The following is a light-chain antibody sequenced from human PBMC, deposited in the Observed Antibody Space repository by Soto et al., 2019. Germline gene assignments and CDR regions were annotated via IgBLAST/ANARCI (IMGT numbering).Light chain of an antibody. J-gene: IGKJ1*01. CDR1: QSVSSSY. CDR2: GAS. CDR3: QQDGSSWT. V-gene: IGKV3-20*01. Sequence: EIVLTQSPGTLSLSPGERATLSYRARQSVSSSYLAWYQQKPGQAPRLLIYGASSRVTGIPDRFSGSGSGTDFTLTISRLEPEDFAVYYCQQDGSSWTFGHGTKVSIK.